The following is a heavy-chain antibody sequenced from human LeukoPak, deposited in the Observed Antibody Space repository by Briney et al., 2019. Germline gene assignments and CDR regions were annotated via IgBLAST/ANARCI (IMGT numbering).Heavy chain of an antibody. CDR3: ARDSLVVAASAFDI. V-gene: IGHV4-30-4*01. J-gene: IGHJ3*02. D-gene: IGHD2-15*01. CDR2: IYYSGST. Sequence: SQTLSLTCTVSGGSISSGDYYWSWIRQPPGKGLEWIGYIYYSGSTYYNPSLKSRVTISVDTSKNQFSLKLISVTAADTAVYYCARDSLVVAASAFDIWGQGTMVTVSS. CDR1: GGSISSGDYY.